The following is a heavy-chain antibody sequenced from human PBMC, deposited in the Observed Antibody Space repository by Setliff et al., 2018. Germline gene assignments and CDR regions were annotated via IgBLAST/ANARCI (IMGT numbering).Heavy chain of an antibody. V-gene: IGHV1-18*01. D-gene: IGHD2-15*01. Sequence: ASVKVSCKASGYTFTSYGISWVRQAPGQGLEWMGWISAYNGNTKYSQKFQHRVTLTTVTSATTAYLAVSGLTSEDTAVYYCARGECNDNGCYRAPDYWGQGTLVTVSS. CDR2: ISAYNGNT. CDR1: GYTFTSYG. J-gene: IGHJ4*02. CDR3: ARGECNDNGCYRAPDY.